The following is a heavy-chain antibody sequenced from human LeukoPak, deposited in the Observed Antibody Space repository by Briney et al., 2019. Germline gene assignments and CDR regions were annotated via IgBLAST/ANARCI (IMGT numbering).Heavy chain of an antibody. V-gene: IGHV4-59*13. CDR2: IYYSGST. D-gene: IGHD2-15*01. CDR1: GASISSYY. CDR3: ARESFQYCSGGSCYSGVMDV. Sequence: SETLSLTCTVSGASISSYYWSWIRQPPGKGLEWIGYIYYSGSTNYNPSLKSRVTISVDTSKNQFSLKLSSVTAADTAVYYCARESFQYCSGGSCYSGVMDVWGKGTTVTVSS. J-gene: IGHJ6*03.